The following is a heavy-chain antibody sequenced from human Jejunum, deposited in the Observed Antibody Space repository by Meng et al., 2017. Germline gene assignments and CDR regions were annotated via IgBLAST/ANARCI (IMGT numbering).Heavy chain of an antibody. CDR1: GFTVSSYY. Sequence: GGSLRLSCAASGFTVSSYYMNWVRQTPGKGLEWVSIIFSGGTTSYPDSVKGRFIISRDNSKNTVYLQMNSLRAEDTAVYYCARGVGPNVYLDYWGQGTLVTVSS. CDR2: IFSGGTT. D-gene: IGHD1-26*01. V-gene: IGHV3-53*01. J-gene: IGHJ4*02. CDR3: ARGVGPNVYLDY.